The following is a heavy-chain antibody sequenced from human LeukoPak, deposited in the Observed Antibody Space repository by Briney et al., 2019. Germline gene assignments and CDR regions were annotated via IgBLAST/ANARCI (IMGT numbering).Heavy chain of an antibody. CDR3: ARTKWAEFFDY. D-gene: IGHD2-8*01. J-gene: IGHJ4*02. CDR1: GGSISDIDYY. CDR2: FYTTGSA. Sequence: TLSLTCTVSGGSISDIDYYWSWIWQPAGNGLEWIGRFYTTGSALYNPSLKSRVTISVDMSKNQFSLKLSSVTAADTAVYYCARTKWAEFFDYWGQGTLVTVSS. V-gene: IGHV4-61*02.